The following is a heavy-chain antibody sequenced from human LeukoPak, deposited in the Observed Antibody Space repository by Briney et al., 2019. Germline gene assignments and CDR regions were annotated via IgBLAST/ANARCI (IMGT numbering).Heavy chain of an antibody. CDR3: AKVETAAAATLRGFDY. CDR2: ICGRGGST. D-gene: IGHD6-13*01. V-gene: IGHV3-23*01. CDR1: GFTFSSYA. J-gene: IGHJ4*02. Sequence: GRSLRLSCAASGFTFSSYAMSWVRQAPGKGLEWVSRICGRGGSTYYADSVKGRFTISRDNSKNTLYLQMNSLRAEDTAVYYCAKVETAAAATLRGFDYWGQGTLVTVSS.